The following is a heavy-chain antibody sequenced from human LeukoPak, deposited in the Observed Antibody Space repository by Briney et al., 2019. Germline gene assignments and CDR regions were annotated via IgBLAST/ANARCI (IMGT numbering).Heavy chain of an antibody. CDR1: GGTFSSYA. J-gene: IGHJ6*02. D-gene: IGHD4-17*01. V-gene: IGHV1-69*05. Sequence: GASVKVSCKASGGTFSSYAISWVRQAPGQGLEWMGGIIPIFGTANYAQKFQGRVTITTDESTSTVYMELSSLRSEDTAVYYCARTLYGDHLSYGMDVWGQGTTVTVSS. CDR3: ARTLYGDHLSYGMDV. CDR2: IIPIFGTA.